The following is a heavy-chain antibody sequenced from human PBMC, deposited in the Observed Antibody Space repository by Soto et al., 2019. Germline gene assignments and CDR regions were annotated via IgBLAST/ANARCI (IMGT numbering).Heavy chain of an antibody. CDR3: TTGSVEGV. CDR2: IKTNTEGGTT. V-gene: IGHV3-15*07. CDR1: GLIISNAW. D-gene: IGHD2-15*01. J-gene: IGHJ6*02. Sequence: EVQLVESGGGFIYPGGSLRLSLAASGLIISNAWMNWVRQAPGKGLGWVGRIKTNTEGGTTDYAAAVKGRFTVSRDDSKNTLYLQMISLKTEDTAVYYCTTGSVEGVWGQGTTVTVSS.